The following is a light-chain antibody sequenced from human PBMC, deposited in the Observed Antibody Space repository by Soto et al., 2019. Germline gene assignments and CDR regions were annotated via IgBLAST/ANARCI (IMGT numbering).Light chain of an antibody. CDR1: QGISNY. Sequence: DIQMTQSPSSLSASVGDRVTITCRASQGISNYLAWYQQKPGKVPKLLIYAASTLQSGVPSRFSGSGFGTDFTLTISSLHPEDVATYYCQKYNSAPSITFGQGTRLEIK. CDR2: AAS. V-gene: IGKV1-27*01. J-gene: IGKJ5*01. CDR3: QKYNSAPSIT.